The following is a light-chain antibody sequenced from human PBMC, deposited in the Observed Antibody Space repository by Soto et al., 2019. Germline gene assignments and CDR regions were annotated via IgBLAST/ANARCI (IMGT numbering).Light chain of an antibody. CDR3: QQDVSSLT. Sequence: EIVLTQSPGTLSLSPGERATLSCRASQSVSSSYLAWYQQKPGQAPRLLIYDTSSRAAGIPDRFSGSGSGTDFTLTISSLEREDFAVYYCQQDVSSLTFGQGTRLEIK. V-gene: IGKV3-20*01. J-gene: IGKJ5*01. CDR1: QSVSSSY. CDR2: DTS.